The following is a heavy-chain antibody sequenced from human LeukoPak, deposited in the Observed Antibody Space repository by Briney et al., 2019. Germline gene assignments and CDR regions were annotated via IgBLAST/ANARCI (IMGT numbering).Heavy chain of an antibody. CDR1: RFTFSNYA. D-gene: IGHD2-21*02. J-gene: IGHJ3*02. CDR2: ISNDGITK. Sequence: PGGSLRLSCEASRFTFSNYAFDWVRPAPGKGLEWVAAISNDGITKYYADSVKGRFTISRDNSKNTLSLEMNTLTREDTAVYYCARADYCIGDCFHAAFDIWGQGTVVTVSS. V-gene: IGHV3-30-3*01. CDR3: ARADYCIGDCFHAAFDI.